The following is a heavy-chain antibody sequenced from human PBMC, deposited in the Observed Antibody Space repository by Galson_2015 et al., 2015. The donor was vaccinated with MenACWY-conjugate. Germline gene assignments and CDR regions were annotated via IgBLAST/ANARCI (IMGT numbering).Heavy chain of an antibody. CDR1: GGSISSYY. D-gene: IGHD5-18*01. J-gene: IGHJ4*02. CDR2: IYYSGST. V-gene: IGHV4-59*01. Sequence: LSLTCTVSGGSISSYYWSWIRQPPGKGLEWIGYIYYSGSTNYNPSLKSRVTISVDTSKNQSSLKLSSVTAADTAVYYCARDSGDDTAMVTFVYWGQGTLVTVSS. CDR3: ARDSGDDTAMVTFVY.